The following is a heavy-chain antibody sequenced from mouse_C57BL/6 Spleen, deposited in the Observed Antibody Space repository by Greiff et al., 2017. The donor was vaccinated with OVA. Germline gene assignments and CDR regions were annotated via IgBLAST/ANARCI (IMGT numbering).Heavy chain of an antibody. CDR2: IYPGDGDT. CDR3: ARYHDYEGWFAY. D-gene: IGHD2-4*01. J-gene: IGHJ3*01. V-gene: IGHV1-80*01. Sequence: LVESGAELVKPGASVKISCKASGYAFSSYWMNWVKQRPGKGLEWIGQIYPGDGDTNYNGKFKGKATLTADKSSSTAYMQLSSLTSEDSAVYFCARYHDYEGWFAYWGQGTLVTVSA. CDR1: GYAFSSYW.